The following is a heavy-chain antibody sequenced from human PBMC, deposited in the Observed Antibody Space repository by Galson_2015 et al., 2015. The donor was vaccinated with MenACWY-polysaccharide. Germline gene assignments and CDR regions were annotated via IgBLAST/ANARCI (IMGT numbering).Heavy chain of an antibody. Sequence: ALRLSGAASGFTVSRYAMHWVRQAPGKGLEWAPVISYEATNKYHAESVKGRFSIYRDNSRNTVYVQMNDLRAEDTATYYCARYYCSRTSCDGLDVWGQGTTVTVSS. CDR2: ISYEATNK. J-gene: IGHJ6*02. D-gene: IGHD2-2*01. CDR3: ARYYCSRTSCDGLDV. V-gene: IGHV3-30*04. CDR1: GFTVSRYA.